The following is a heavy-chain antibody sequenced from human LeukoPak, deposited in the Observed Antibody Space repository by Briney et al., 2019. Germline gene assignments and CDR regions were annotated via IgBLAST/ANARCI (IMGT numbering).Heavy chain of an antibody. D-gene: IGHD2-2*01. J-gene: IGHJ4*02. CDR3: ARGGWSCSTSTCPTDY. CDR2: VTSTGSST. Sequence: GGSLRLSCAASGFTFSSYAMSWVRQAPGKGLEWVSSVTSTGSSTKYADSVKGRFTISRDNSKNTLFFQMNRLRAEDTAVYFCARGGWSCSTSTCPTDYWGQGTLVTVSS. CDR1: GFTFSSYA. V-gene: IGHV3-23*01.